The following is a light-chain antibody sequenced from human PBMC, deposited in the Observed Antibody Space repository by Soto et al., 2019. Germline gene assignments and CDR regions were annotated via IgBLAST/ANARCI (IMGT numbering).Light chain of an antibody. CDR3: QQYTNWRT. Sequence: EIVMTQSPATLSVSPGERATLYCRASQSVSSNLAWYQQKPGQAPRLLIYGASTRATGIPARFSGGGSGTEFTLTISSLKSEDFAIYYCQQYTNWRTFGQGTKVDIK. J-gene: IGKJ1*01. CDR1: QSVSSN. V-gene: IGKV3-15*01. CDR2: GAS.